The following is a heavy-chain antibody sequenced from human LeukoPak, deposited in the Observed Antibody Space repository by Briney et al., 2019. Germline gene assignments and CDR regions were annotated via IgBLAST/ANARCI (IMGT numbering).Heavy chain of an antibody. Sequence: GESLKISCKGSGYSFTTHWIAWVRQMPGKGLEWMGIIAPGDSDTRYSPSFQGQVTISADKSISTAYLQWSGLKASDTAMYYCAIHRSASFTKDFDHWGQGTLVTVSS. V-gene: IGHV5-51*01. CDR1: GYSFTTHW. CDR3: AIHRSASFTKDFDH. J-gene: IGHJ4*02. CDR2: IAPGDSDT. D-gene: IGHD1-26*01.